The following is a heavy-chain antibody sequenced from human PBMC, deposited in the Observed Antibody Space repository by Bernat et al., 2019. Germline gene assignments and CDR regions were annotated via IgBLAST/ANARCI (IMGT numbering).Heavy chain of an antibody. V-gene: IGHV3-30*18. CDR2: ISYDGSNK. CDR1: GFTFSSYG. D-gene: IGHD6-13*01. Sequence: QVQLVESGGGVVQPGRSLRLSCAASGFTFSSYGMHWVRQAPGKGLEWVAVISYDGSNKYYADSVKGRFTISRDNSKNTLYLQMNSLRAEDTAVYYCAQGGYSSTLYYYYYYGIDVWGQGTTVTVSS. CDR3: AQGGYSSTLYYYYYYGIDV. J-gene: IGHJ6*02.